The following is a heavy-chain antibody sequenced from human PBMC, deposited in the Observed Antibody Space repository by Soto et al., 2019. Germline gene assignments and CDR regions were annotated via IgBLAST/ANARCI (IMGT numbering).Heavy chain of an antibody. D-gene: IGHD2-2*01. CDR2: IYHSGST. V-gene: IGHV4-4*02. J-gene: IGHJ6*02. CDR1: GGSISSSNW. Sequence: SETLSLTCAVSGGSISSSNWWSWVRQPPGKGLEWIGEIYHSGSTNYNPSLKSRVTISVDKSKNQFSLKLSSVTAADTAVYYCARVDIVVVPAARNYYYGMDVWGQGTTVTGLL. CDR3: ARVDIVVVPAARNYYYGMDV.